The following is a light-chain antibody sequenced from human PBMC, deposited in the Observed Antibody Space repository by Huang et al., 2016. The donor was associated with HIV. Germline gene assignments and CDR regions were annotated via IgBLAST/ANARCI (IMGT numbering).Light chain of an antibody. J-gene: IGKJ1*01. V-gene: IGKV3-15*01. CDR1: QSITSN. CDR2: AAS. CDR3: QQYNNWPPWT. Sequence: EIVMTQSPATLSVSPGERVTLSCRASQSITSNLAWYQQKPGQAPRLLIYAASTRATGIPARFSGSGSGTEFTLAISSLQSEDFAVYYCQQYNNWPPWTFGQRTKVEIK.